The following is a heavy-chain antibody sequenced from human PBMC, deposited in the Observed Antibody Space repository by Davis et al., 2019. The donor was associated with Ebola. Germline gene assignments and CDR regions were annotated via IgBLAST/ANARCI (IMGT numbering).Heavy chain of an antibody. Sequence: MPSETLSLTCAVSGGSFSGYYWSWIRQPPGKGLEWLGEISHRGSTNYNPSLKSRVTVSVDTSSNQFSLNLTSVTAADTAVYYCARGQSGSDYSLWQYWGQGTLVTVSS. V-gene: IGHV4-34*01. D-gene: IGHD3-10*01. CDR2: ISHRGST. CDR1: GGSFSGYY. J-gene: IGHJ4*02. CDR3: ARGQSGSDYSLWQY.